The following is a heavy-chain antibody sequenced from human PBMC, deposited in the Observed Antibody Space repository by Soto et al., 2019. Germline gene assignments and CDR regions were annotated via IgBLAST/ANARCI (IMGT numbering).Heavy chain of an antibody. J-gene: IGHJ4*02. CDR3: ASRRDYGDYVLPLDY. CDR1: GGSISSSSYY. V-gene: IGHV4-39*01. Sequence: QLQLQESGPGLVKPSETLSLTCTVSGGSISSSSYYWGWIRQPPGKGLEWIGSIYYSGSTYYNPSLKSRVTISVDTSKNQFSLKLSSVTAADTAVYYCASRRDYGDYVLPLDYWGQGTLVTVS. D-gene: IGHD4-17*01. CDR2: IYYSGST.